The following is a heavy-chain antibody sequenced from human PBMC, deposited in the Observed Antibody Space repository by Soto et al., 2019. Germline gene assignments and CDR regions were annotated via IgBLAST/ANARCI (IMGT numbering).Heavy chain of an antibody. CDR3: ANWYSSGWYGY. CDR2: ISGSGGST. D-gene: IGHD6-19*01. V-gene: IGHV3-23*01. J-gene: IGHJ4*02. CDR1: GFTFSSYA. Sequence: GGSLRLSCAASGFTFSSYAMSWVRQAPGKGLEWVSAISGSGGSTYYADSVKGRFTISRDNSKNTLYLQMNSLRAEDTAVYYCANWYSSGWYGYWGQGTLVTVSS.